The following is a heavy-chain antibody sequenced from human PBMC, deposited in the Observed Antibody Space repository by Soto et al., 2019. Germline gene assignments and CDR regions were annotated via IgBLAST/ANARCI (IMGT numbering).Heavy chain of an antibody. CDR1: GFTFSSYG. Sequence: LRLSCAASGFTFSSYGMHWVRQAPGKGLEWVAVIWYDGSNKYYADSVKGRFTISRDNSKNTLYLQMNSLRAEDTAVYYCAREVPPGIAAAGTGYYGMDVWGQGTTVTVSS. J-gene: IGHJ6*02. D-gene: IGHD6-13*01. CDR3: AREVPPGIAAAGTGYYGMDV. CDR2: IWYDGSNK. V-gene: IGHV3-33*01.